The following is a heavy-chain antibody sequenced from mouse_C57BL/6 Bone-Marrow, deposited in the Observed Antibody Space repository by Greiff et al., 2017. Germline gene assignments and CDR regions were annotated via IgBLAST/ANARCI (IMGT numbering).Heavy chain of an antibody. CDR2: IYPRSGNT. CDR3: ASSRGNYSYWYFDV. V-gene: IGHV1-81*01. J-gene: IGHJ1*03. Sequence: QVQLQQSGAELARPGASVKLSCKASGYTFTSYGISWVKQRTGQGLEWIGEIYPRSGNTYYNEKFKGKATLTADKSSSTAYMELRSLTSEDSAVYFCASSRGNYSYWYFDVWGTGTTVTVSS. D-gene: IGHD2-1*01. CDR1: GYTFTSYG.